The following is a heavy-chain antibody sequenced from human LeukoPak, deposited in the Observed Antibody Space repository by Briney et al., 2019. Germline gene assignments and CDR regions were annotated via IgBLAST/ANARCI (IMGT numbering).Heavy chain of an antibody. D-gene: IGHD4-23*01. Sequence: GTSLRLSCAASGFTFSNYGMHWVRQAPGKGLEWVANINQDGSEKYYVDSVKGRFTISRDNAKNSLYLQMNSLRAEDTAVYYCARDPDYGGNSGLDYWGQGTLVTVSS. CDR1: GFTFSNYG. CDR3: ARDPDYGGNSGLDY. V-gene: IGHV3-7*04. J-gene: IGHJ4*02. CDR2: INQDGSEK.